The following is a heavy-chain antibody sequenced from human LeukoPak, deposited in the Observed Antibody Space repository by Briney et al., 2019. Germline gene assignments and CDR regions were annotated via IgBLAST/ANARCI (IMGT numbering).Heavy chain of an antibody. J-gene: IGHJ3*01. CDR3: AKAGVRYFDSSGLYAFDF. Sequence: SETLSLTCAVSGGSISSSSYYWAWIRQPPGKGLEWIGTIYYSGSTYHNPSLKSRVTMYVDTYRNQFSLKVSSVDAADTAVYYCAKAGVRYFDSSGLYAFDFWGEGTTVSVSS. CDR2: IYYSGST. CDR1: GGSISSSSYY. V-gene: IGHV4-39*01. D-gene: IGHD3-22*01.